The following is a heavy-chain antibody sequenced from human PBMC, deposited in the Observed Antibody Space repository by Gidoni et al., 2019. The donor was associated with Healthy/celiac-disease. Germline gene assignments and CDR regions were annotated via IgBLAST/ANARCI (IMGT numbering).Heavy chain of an antibody. CDR3: ARLRSSSGFEYWFDP. V-gene: IGHV4-38-2*01. CDR2: IYHSGST. Sequence: QVQLQESGPGLVKPSETLSLTCAVSGYSISSGYYWGWIRQPPGKGLEWIGSIYHSGSTYYNPSLKSRVTISVDTSKNQFSLKLSSVTAADTAVYYCARLRSSSGFEYWFDPWGQGTLVTVSS. CDR1: GYSISSGYY. D-gene: IGHD6-19*01. J-gene: IGHJ5*02.